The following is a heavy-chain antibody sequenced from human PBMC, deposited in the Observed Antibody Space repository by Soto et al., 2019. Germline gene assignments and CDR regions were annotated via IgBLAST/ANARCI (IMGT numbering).Heavy chain of an antibody. CDR3: ARAHSGLPHCYYYGMGD. D-gene: IGHD4-17*01. V-gene: IGHV4-59*01. CDR2: NYYSGRT. CDR1: CGSISSFF. Sequence: PSETLSLTCTISCGSISSFFWSWIRQPPGKGLEWIGYNYYSGRTNYNPSLRSRVTISVDTSKNQFSLRLTSVTAADTAVYYCARAHSGLPHCYYYGMGDGGQGNTGTVS. J-gene: IGHJ6*02.